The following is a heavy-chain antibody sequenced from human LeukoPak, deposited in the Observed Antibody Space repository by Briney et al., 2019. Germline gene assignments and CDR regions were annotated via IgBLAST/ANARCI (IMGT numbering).Heavy chain of an antibody. CDR2: ISSSGSII. D-gene: IGHD2-2*01. CDR1: GFTFSDYY. Sequence: GGSLRLSCAASGFTFSDYYMGRIRQAPGKGLEWVSYISSSGSIIYYADSVKGRFTISRDNAKNSLYLQMNSLRAEDTAVYYCARDSAPAATNWFDPWGQGTLVTVSS. CDR3: ARDSAPAATNWFDP. V-gene: IGHV3-11*01. J-gene: IGHJ5*02.